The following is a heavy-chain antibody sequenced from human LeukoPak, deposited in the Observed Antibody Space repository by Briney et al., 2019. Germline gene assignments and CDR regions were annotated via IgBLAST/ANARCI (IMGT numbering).Heavy chain of an antibody. V-gene: IGHV1-18*01. D-gene: IGHD5-12*01. CDR1: GYTFTSYG. J-gene: IGHJ2*01. CDR2: ISAYNGNT. CDR3: ARRSPLAWYFDL. Sequence: ASVTVSCKASGYTFTSYGISWVRQAPGQGLEWMGWISAYNGNTNYAQKLQGRVTMTTDTSTSTDYMELRSLRSDDTAVYYCARRSPLAWYFDLWGRGTLVTVSS.